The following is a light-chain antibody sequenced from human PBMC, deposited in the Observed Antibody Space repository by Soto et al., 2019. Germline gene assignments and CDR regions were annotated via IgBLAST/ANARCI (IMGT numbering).Light chain of an antibody. CDR2: GAS. Sequence: EIVLTQSPATLSLSPVERATLXCRASQSVTDNYLAWYQQKPGQAPRLVISGASSRTSGIPDRFSASGSGTDFTLTISRLEPEDFAVYYCQQYSRAPLTFGQGTKVDIK. J-gene: IGKJ1*01. CDR3: QQYSRAPLT. V-gene: IGKV3-20*01. CDR1: QSVTDNY.